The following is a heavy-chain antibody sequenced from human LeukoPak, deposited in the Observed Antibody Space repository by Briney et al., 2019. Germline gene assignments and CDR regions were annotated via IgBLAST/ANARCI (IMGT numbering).Heavy chain of an antibody. J-gene: IGHJ4*02. CDR1: GGSISTYY. Sequence: SETLSLTCTVSGGSISTYYWSWIRQPPGKGLEWIGYIYYTGSTNYNPSFKSRVTISVDTSRNHFSLKLSSVTAADTAVYYCARYGSGTYRQFDYWGQGTLVTVSS. D-gene: IGHD3-10*01. V-gene: IGHV4-59*01. CDR2: IYYTGST. CDR3: ARYGSGTYRQFDY.